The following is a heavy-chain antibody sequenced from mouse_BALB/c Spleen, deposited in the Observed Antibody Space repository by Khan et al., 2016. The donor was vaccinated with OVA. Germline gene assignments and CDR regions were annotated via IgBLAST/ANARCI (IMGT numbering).Heavy chain of an antibody. D-gene: IGHD1-1*01. Sequence: EVKLLEAGPSLVKPSQTLSLTCSVTGDSITSGFWNWIRKFPGNKFEYLGYITYSGNTYYNPSLKSRISITRDTSKSQYYLQLNSVTTDDTATCSCASTYGSWAMGYWGQATSVTVSS. CDR1: GDSITSGF. CDR3: ASTYGSWAMGY. J-gene: IGHJ4*01. CDR2: ITYSGNT. V-gene: IGHV3-8*02.